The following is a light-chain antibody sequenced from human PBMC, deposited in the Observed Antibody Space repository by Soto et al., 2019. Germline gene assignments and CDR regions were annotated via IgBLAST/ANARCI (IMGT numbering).Light chain of an antibody. J-gene: IGKJ4*01. CDR2: EAS. Sequence: EIVLTQSPATLSLSPGERATLSCRAGQSVSSYLAWYQQKPGQAPRLLIYEASNRATGIPARFSGSGSGTDFTLTISSLEPEDFAVYYCQQRKNWPPLTFGGGTKVEIK. CDR3: QQRKNWPPLT. CDR1: QSVSSY. V-gene: IGKV3-11*01.